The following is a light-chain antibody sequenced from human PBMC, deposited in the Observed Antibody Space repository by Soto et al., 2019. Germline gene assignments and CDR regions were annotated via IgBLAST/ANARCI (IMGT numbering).Light chain of an antibody. CDR3: QQSYSTLT. CDR1: QSISSY. J-gene: IGKJ4*01. CDR2: AAS. Sequence: DIQMTQSPSSLSASVGDRVTITCRASQSISSYLNWYQQKPGKAPKLLIYAASSLQRGVPSRFSGSGSGTDFTLTISSLQPEDFATYYCQQSYSTLTFGGGTKVEIK. V-gene: IGKV1-39*01.